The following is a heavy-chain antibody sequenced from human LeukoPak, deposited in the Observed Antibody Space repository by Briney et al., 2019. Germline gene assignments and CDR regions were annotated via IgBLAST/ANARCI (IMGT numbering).Heavy chain of an antibody. CDR1: GFTFSSYS. CDR3: ARDRYGDYVPIGNY. J-gene: IGHJ4*02. Sequence: GVSLRLSCSASGFTFSSYSMNWVRQAPGKGLEWVSSISSSSSYVYYAESVKDRFTISRDNDKNSLYLQMNSLRAEDTAVYYCARDRYGDYVPIGNYWGQGTRVTVSS. D-gene: IGHD4-17*01. V-gene: IGHV3-21*01. CDR2: ISSSSSYV.